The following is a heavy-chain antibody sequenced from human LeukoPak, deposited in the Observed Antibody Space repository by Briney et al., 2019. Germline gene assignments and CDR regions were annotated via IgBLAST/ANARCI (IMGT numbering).Heavy chain of an antibody. Sequence: SVKVSCEASGGTFSSYAISWVRQAPGQGLEWMGRIIPILGIANYAQKFQGRVTITADKSTSTAYMELSSLRSEDTAVYYCARAVTTSAGADYWGQGTLVTVSS. V-gene: IGHV1-69*04. CDR2: IIPILGIA. CDR1: GGTFSSYA. J-gene: IGHJ4*02. CDR3: ARAVTTSAGADY. D-gene: IGHD4-17*01.